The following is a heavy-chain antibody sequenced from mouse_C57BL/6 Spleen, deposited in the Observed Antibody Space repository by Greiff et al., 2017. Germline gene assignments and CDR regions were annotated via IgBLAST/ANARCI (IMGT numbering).Heavy chain of an antibody. V-gene: IGHV7-1*01. J-gene: IGHJ4*01. D-gene: IGHD1-1*01. CDR3: ARGLSIPPMDY. CDR2: SRNKANDYTT. Sequence: EVKLVESGGGLVQSGRSLRLSCATSGFTFSDFYMEWVRQAPGKGLEWIAASRNKANDYTTEYSASVKGRFIVSRDTSQSILYLQMNALRAEDTAIYYCARGLSIPPMDYWGQGTSVTVSS. CDR1: GFTFSDFY.